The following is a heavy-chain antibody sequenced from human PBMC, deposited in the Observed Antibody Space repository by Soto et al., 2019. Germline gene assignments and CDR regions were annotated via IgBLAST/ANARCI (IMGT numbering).Heavy chain of an antibody. D-gene: IGHD2-2*01. Sequence: QVQLVQSGAEVKKPGSSVKVSCKASGGTFSRYSITWVRQAPGHGLEWIGRIIPIFGIASYAQKFQGRVTITADEVTSTGYLELSRRRSDDTAVDDCAREDRDRETGLVAAEIDGMDVWGQGNTVTVSS. V-gene: IGHV1-69*08. CDR3: AREDRDRETGLVAAEIDGMDV. CDR1: GGTFSRYS. J-gene: IGHJ6*02. CDR2: IIPIFGIA.